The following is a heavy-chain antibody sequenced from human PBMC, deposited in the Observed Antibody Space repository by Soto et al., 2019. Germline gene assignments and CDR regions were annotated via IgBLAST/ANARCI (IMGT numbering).Heavy chain of an antibody. D-gene: IGHD6-19*01. V-gene: IGHV1-69*12. CDR2: IIPIFGTA. J-gene: IGHJ4*02. Sequence: QVQLVQSGAEVKKPGSSVKVSCKASGGTFSSYAISWVRQAPGQGLEWMGGIIPIFGTANYAQKFQGRVTITADESTSTAYRELSSLRSEDTAVYYCARRGLTVAGMGWIDYWGQGTLVTVSS. CDR1: GGTFSSYA. CDR3: ARRGLTVAGMGWIDY.